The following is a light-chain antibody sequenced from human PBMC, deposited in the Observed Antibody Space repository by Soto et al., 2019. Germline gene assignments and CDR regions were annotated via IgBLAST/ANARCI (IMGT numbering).Light chain of an antibody. CDR2: AAS. Sequence: DIQMTQSPSSVSASVGDRVTITCRASQGISSWLAWYQQRPGKAPRLLIYAASTLESGVPSRFSGSGSGTAFTLTINSLQPEDFATYYCQQYNSYSPYTFGQGTKLEIK. CDR1: QGISSW. J-gene: IGKJ2*01. CDR3: QQYNSYSPYT. V-gene: IGKV1D-16*01.